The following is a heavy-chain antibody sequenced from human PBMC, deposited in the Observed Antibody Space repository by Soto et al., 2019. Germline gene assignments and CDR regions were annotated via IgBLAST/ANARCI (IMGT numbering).Heavy chain of an antibody. V-gene: IGHV3-23*01. Sequence: EVQVSESGGGLVRPGGSLRLSCAASGFIFTNYAMNWVRQAPGKGLEWVSVIGGRGNSAYYAYSVQGRFTISRDNSKNTLSLQMSSLTADDTAIYYCVREGRGSFDFWGRGTMVTVSS. CDR3: VREGRGSFDF. CDR2: IGGRGNSA. J-gene: IGHJ3*01. CDR1: GFIFTNYA. D-gene: IGHD5-12*01.